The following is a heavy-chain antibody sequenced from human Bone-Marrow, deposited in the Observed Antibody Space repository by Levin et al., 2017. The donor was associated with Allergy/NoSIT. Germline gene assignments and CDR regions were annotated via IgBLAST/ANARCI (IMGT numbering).Heavy chain of an antibody. D-gene: IGHD2-2*01. V-gene: IGHV5-51*01. CDR1: GYSFSGYW. Sequence: GESLKISCKASGYSFSGYWIGWVRQMPGKGLEWVGIIYPGDSDTRYSPSFQGQVTISVDKSFSTTYLDLSSLKASDTAMYYCARHRVYQVRGADHYYSMDVWGQGTTVTVSS. CDR3: ARHRVYQVRGADHYYSMDV. CDR2: IYPGDSDT. J-gene: IGHJ6*02.